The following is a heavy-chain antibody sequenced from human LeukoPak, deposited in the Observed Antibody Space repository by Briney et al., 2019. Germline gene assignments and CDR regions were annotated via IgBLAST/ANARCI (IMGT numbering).Heavy chain of an antibody. CDR1: GASISGSY. Sequence: PSETLSLTCTVSGASISGSYWSWIRQPPGKGLEWIGYITYSGSTNYNPSFKSRVTMSVDVSKNQFSLKLRSVTAADTAVYYCARDSVFETKWFDPWGQGTLVTVSS. V-gene: IGHV4-59*01. J-gene: IGHJ5*02. CDR3: ARDSVFETKWFDP. CDR2: ITYSGST. D-gene: IGHD1-1*01.